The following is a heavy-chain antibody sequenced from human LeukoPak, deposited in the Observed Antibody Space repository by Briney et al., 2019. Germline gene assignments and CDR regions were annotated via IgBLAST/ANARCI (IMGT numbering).Heavy chain of an antibody. CDR3: ARAAAAGWRAVPFDY. CDR2: IYYSGTT. D-gene: IGHD6-13*01. Sequence: SETLSLTCTVSGGSISSYYWSWIRQPPGKGLEWIGYIYYSGTTNYNPSLKSRVTISLDTSKNQFSLKLSSVTAADTAVYYCARAAAAGWRAVPFDYWGQGTLVTVSS. CDR1: GGSISSYY. V-gene: IGHV4-59*08. J-gene: IGHJ4*02.